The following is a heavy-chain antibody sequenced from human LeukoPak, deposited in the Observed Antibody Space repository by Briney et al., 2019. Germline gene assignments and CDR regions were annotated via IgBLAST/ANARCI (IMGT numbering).Heavy chain of an antibody. CDR2: IYYSGST. CDR1: GGSISSGGYY. D-gene: IGHD2-2*01. V-gene: IGHV4-31*03. Sequence: SETLSLTCTVSGGSISSGGYYWSWIRQHPGKGLEGIGYIYYSGSTYYNPSLKSRVTISVDTSKNQFSLKLSSVTAADTAVYYCARDHGSSTSYHYYYYYMDVWGKGTTVTVSS. CDR3: ARDHGSSTSYHYYYYYMDV. J-gene: IGHJ6*03.